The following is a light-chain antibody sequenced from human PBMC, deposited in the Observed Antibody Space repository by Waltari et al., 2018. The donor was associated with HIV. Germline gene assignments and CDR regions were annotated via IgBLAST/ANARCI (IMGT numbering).Light chain of an antibody. CDR2: EVN. J-gene: IGLJ2*01. CDR1: SSDVGGYKY. Sequence: QSALTQPASVSGSPGQTITISCTGTSSDVGGYKYVSWYQQHPGKAPKLMFNEVNNRPAGISDRFSGSKSANTASLTISGLQADDEADYYCISFTTTNSPHVLFGGGTKLTV. CDR3: ISFTTTNSPHVL. V-gene: IGLV2-14*01.